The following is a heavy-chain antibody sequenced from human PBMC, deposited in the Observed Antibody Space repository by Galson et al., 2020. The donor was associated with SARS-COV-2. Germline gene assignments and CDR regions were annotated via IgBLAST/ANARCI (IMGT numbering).Heavy chain of an antibody. Sequence: GGSLRLSCVASGFIFSDSYMSWVRQAPGNGLEWVSSISSSSSYNYYADSVKRRPTVSRDNAKRSLFLQLNSLRVEDTAVYYCARDMHCPGGVCRFYGLDVWGQGTTVTVSS. CDR1: GFIFSDSY. D-gene: IGHD2-8*02. J-gene: IGHJ6*02. CDR2: ISSSSSYN. CDR3: ARDMHCPGGVCRFYGLDV. V-gene: IGHV3-21*01.